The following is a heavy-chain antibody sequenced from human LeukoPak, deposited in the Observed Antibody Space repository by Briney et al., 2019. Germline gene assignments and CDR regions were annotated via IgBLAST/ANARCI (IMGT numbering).Heavy chain of an antibody. CDR1: GFTFSSYA. CDR2: ISGRGSST. V-gene: IGHV3-23*01. CDR3: AKDQAIYTYLLDY. J-gene: IGHJ4*02. D-gene: IGHD5-18*01. Sequence: PGGSLRLSCAASGFTFSSYAMSWVRQAPGKGLEWVSAISGRGSSTYYADSVKGRFTISRDNSKNTLYLQMNSLRAEDTAVYYCAKDQAIYTYLLDYWGQRTLVTVSS.